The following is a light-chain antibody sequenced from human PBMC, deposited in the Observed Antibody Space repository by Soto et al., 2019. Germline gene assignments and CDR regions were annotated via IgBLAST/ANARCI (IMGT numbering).Light chain of an antibody. V-gene: IGKV3-15*01. J-gene: IGKJ4*01. CDR3: QQYHDWPLT. Sequence: RPSAATLYVSPPEDTTLSGRASQGIGDTLAWYQHKPGQAPRLLIYGASTRATGIPARFSGSGSSTEFTLTISSLQSQDFAVYYCQQYHDWPLTFGGGTKVDIK. CDR2: GAS. CDR1: QGIGDT.